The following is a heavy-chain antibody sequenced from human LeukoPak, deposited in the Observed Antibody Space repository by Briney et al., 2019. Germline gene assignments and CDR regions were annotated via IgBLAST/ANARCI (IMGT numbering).Heavy chain of an antibody. V-gene: IGHV3-9*03. D-gene: IGHD6-19*01. Sequence: PGRSLRLSCAASGFTFDDYAMHWVRQAPGKGLEWVSGISWNSGSIGYADSVKGRFTISRDNAKNSLYPQMNSLRAEDMALYYCAKGPIAVAGTYFDYWGQGTLVTVSS. CDR1: GFTFDDYA. J-gene: IGHJ4*02. CDR3: AKGPIAVAGTYFDY. CDR2: ISWNSGSI.